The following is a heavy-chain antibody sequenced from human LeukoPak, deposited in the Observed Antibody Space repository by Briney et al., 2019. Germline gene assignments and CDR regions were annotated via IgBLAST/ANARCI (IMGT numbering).Heavy chain of an antibody. CDR1: GYTFTDYY. Sequence: GSVKVSCKASGYTFTDYYMHWVRQAPGQGREWMGWINPNNGDTKYIQKFQGRVTMTRDTSINTVYMEVNRLSSDDTAVYYCARYCSRTSCTNDYWGQGTLVTVSS. V-gene: IGHV1-2*02. D-gene: IGHD2-2*01. CDR3: ARYCSRTSCTNDY. CDR2: INPNNGDT. J-gene: IGHJ4*02.